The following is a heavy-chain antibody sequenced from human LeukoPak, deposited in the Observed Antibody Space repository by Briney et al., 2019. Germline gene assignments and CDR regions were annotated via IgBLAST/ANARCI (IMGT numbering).Heavy chain of an antibody. V-gene: IGHV1-69*06. D-gene: IGHD1-26*01. Sequence: GASVKVSCKASGGTFSSYAISWVRQAPGQGLEWMGGIIPIFGTANYAQKFQGRVTITADKSTSTAYMELSSLRSEDTAVYYCARGTPGEYSGSYSGRDAFDIWGQGTMVTVSS. J-gene: IGHJ3*02. CDR3: ARGTPGEYSGSYSGRDAFDI. CDR2: IIPIFGTA. CDR1: GGTFSSYA.